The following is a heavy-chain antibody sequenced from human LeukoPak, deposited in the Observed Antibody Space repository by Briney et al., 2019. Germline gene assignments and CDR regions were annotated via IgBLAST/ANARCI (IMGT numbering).Heavy chain of an antibody. J-gene: IGHJ5*02. D-gene: IGHD3-10*01. Sequence: ASVKVSCKASGYTFTGYYMHWVRQAPGQGLEWMGWINPNSGGTNYAQKFQGRVTMTRDTSISTAYMELSRLRSDDTAVYYCARTRIIMVRGVRQHRGPNWFDPWGQGTLVTVSS. V-gene: IGHV1-2*02. CDR2: INPNSGGT. CDR1: GYTFTGYY. CDR3: ARTRIIMVRGVRQHRGPNWFDP.